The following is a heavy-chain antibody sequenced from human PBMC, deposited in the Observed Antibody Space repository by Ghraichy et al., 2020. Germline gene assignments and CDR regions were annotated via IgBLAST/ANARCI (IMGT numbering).Heavy chain of an antibody. CDR2: IYHSGST. V-gene: IGHV4-38-2*02. CDR3: AREGNNVWYSDY. D-gene: IGHD6-13*01. Sequence: SETLSLTCVVSGYSISSGYYWGWIRQPPGKGLEWIGSIYHSGSTYYNPSLKSRVAISVDTSKKQFSLQLSSVTVADTAVYYCAREGNNVWYSDYWGQGTLVTVSS. J-gene: IGHJ4*02. CDR1: GYSISSGYY.